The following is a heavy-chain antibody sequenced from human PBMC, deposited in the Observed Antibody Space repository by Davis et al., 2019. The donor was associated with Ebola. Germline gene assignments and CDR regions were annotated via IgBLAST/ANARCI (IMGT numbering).Heavy chain of an antibody. CDR3: ARVRTQVPAAIGYTTGYYMDV. CDR2: ISSSSSTI. CDR1: GFTFSSYS. J-gene: IGHJ6*03. D-gene: IGHD2-2*01. V-gene: IGHV3-48*04. Sequence: PGGSLRLSCAASGFTFSSYSMNWVRQAPGKGLEWVSYISSSSSTIYYADSVKGRFTISRDNAKNSLYLQMNSLRAEDTAVYYCARVRTQVPAAIGYTTGYYMDVWGKGTTVTVSS.